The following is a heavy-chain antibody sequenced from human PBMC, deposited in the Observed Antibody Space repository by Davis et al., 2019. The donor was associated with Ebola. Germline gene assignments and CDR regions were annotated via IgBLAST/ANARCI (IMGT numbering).Heavy chain of an antibody. J-gene: IGHJ6*03. D-gene: IGHD2-15*01. CDR3: ARRYTCSGNYMDV. V-gene: IGHV3-23*01. CDR1: GFTFSNYA. Sequence: GESLKISCAASGFTFSNYAMDWVRQAPGKGLEWVPGLTSGGRTNYADSVKGRFTISRDNARNSLYLQMNSLRAEDTAVYYCARRYTCSGNYMDVWGRGTTVTVSS. CDR2: LTSGGRT.